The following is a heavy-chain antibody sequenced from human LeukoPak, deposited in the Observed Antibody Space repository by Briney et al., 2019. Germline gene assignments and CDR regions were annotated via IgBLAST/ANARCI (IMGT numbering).Heavy chain of an antibody. J-gene: IGHJ1*01. Sequence: PSETLSLTCTDSGGSISSYYWSWIRQPAGKGLEWIGRIYTSGSTNYNPSLKSRVAMSVDTSKNQFSLKLSSVTAADTAVYYCARETYDIQNFQHWGQGTLVTVSS. V-gene: IGHV4-4*07. CDR2: IYTSGST. CDR3: ARETYDIQNFQH. CDR1: GGSISSYY. D-gene: IGHD3-16*01.